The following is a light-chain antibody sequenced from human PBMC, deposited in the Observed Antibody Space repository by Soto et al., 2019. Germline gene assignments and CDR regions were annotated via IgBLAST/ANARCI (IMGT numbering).Light chain of an antibody. CDR3: QQSDGSSYT. CDR1: QSVNNNY. V-gene: IGKV3-20*01. Sequence: EIVLTQSPGTLSLSPGERATLSCRASQSVNNNYLAWYQQKSGQAPRLLIYDASSRATGIPDRFSGSGSGTDFTLTISRLEPEDFAVYYCQQSDGSSYTFGQGTKLEIK. CDR2: DAS. J-gene: IGKJ2*01.